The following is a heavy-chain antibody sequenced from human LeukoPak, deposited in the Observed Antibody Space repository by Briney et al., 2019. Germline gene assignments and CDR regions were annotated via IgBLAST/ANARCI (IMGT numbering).Heavy chain of an antibody. J-gene: IGHJ4*02. CDR2: IYTSGGT. CDR1: GDSISSYY. Sequence: SETLSLTCTVSGDSISSYYWSWIRQPPGKGLEWIGYIYTSGGTNYIPSLKGRVTISIDTSKNQFSLKLSSVTAADLAVYYCARLTRLSTSPDRYYLDYWGQGTLVTVSS. CDR3: ARLTRLSTSPDRYYLDY. D-gene: IGHD6-6*01. V-gene: IGHV4-4*09.